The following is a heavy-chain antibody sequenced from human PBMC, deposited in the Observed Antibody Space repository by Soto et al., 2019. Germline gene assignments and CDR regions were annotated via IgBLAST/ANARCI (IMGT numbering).Heavy chain of an antibody. CDR3: ATETARCSSTSCYTGGAYNWFDP. V-gene: IGHV5-10-1*01. J-gene: IGHJ5*02. D-gene: IGHD2-2*02. Sequence: GESLKISCKGSGYSFTSYWISWVRRMPGKGLEWMGRIDPSDSYTNYSPSFQGHVTISADKSISTAYLQWSSLKASDTAMYYCATETARCSSTSCYTGGAYNWFDPWGQGTLVTVSS. CDR1: GYSFTSYW. CDR2: IDPSDSYT.